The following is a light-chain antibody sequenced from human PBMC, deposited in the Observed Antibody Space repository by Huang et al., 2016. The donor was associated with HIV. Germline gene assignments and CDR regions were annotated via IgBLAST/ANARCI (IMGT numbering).Light chain of an antibody. J-gene: IGKJ2*01. CDR3: QQYDNLPYT. CDR1: QDINNY. CDR2: DAS. V-gene: IGKV1-33*01. Sequence: DIQMTQSPSSLSASVGDRVTITCQASQDINNYLNWYQQKPGKAPKLLIYDASKLETGVPSRFSGTGSGTDFAFTISSLQPEDIATYYCQQYDNLPYTFGQGTKLDTK.